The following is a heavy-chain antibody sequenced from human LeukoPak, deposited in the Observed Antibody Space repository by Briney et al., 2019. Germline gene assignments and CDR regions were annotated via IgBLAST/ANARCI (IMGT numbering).Heavy chain of an antibody. D-gene: IGHD3-9*01. CDR3: AKTFNYDILAYGDY. Sequence: PGGSLRLSCAASGFTFSSYAMSWVRQAPGKGLEWVSAISGSGGSTYYADSVKGRFTISRDNSKNTLYLQMNSLRAEDTAVYYCAKTFNYDILAYGDYWGQGTLVTVSS. J-gene: IGHJ4*02. V-gene: IGHV3-23*01. CDR2: ISGSGGST. CDR1: GFTFSSYA.